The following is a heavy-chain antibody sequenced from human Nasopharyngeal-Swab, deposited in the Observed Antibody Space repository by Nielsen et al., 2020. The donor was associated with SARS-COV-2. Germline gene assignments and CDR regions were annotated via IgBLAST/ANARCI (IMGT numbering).Heavy chain of an antibody. V-gene: IGHV1-3*01. Sequence: ASVKVSCNASAYTFTSYAMHWVRQAPGQRLEWMGWINAGNGNTKYSQKFQGRVTITRDTSASTAYMELSSLRSEDTAVYYCARDRAKVGAWDYWGQGTLVTVSS. J-gene: IGHJ4*02. CDR1: AYTFTSYA. D-gene: IGHD1-26*01. CDR2: INAGNGNT. CDR3: ARDRAKVGAWDY.